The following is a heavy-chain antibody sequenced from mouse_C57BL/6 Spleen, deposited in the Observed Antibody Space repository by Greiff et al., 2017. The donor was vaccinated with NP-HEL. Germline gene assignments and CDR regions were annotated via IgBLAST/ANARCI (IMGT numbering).Heavy chain of an antibody. J-gene: IGHJ4*01. V-gene: IGHV1-82*01. CDR3: ARDGYYYAMDY. CDR2: IYPGDGDT. Sequence: VQLQQSGPELVKPGASVKISCKASGYAFSSSWMNWVKQRPGKGLEWIGRIYPGDGDTNYNGKFKGKATLTADKSSSTAYMQISSLTSEDSAVYVCARDGYYYAMDYWGQGTSVTVSS. D-gene: IGHD2-3*01. CDR1: GYAFSSSW.